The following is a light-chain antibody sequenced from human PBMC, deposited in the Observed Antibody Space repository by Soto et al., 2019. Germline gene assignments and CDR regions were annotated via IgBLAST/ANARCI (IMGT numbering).Light chain of an antibody. CDR1: QSLLHSNGYNY. Sequence: IVMTQSPLSLPVTPGEPASISCRSSQSLLHSNGYNYLDWYLQKPGQSPQLLIYLGSNRASGVPDRFSGSGSGTDFTLKISRVEADDVGIYYCMQALQTPVTFGGGTKV. CDR2: LGS. V-gene: IGKV2-28*01. CDR3: MQALQTPVT. J-gene: IGKJ4*01.